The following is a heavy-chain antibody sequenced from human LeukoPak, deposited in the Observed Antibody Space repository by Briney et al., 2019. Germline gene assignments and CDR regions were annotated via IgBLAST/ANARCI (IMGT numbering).Heavy chain of an antibody. CDR2: ISYDGSNK. V-gene: IGHV3-30*04. D-gene: IGHD6-13*01. Sequence: GGSLRLSCAASGLTFSSYAMHWVRQAAGKGLEWVAVISYDGSNKYYADSVKGRFTISRDNSKNTLYLQMNSLRAEDTAVYYCARDRYLAAAGYFDYWGQGTLVTVSS. CDR3: ARDRYLAAAGYFDY. CDR1: GLTFSSYA. J-gene: IGHJ4*02.